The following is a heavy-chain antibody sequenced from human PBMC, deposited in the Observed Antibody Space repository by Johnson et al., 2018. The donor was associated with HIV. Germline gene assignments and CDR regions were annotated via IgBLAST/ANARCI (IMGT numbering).Heavy chain of an antibody. V-gene: IGHV3-30*18. D-gene: IGHD3-10*01. CDR1: GFTLSNYA. CDR3: AKTRMGGILDAFDL. CDR2: ITYDGTNK. Sequence: QVQLVESGGGVVQPGGSLRLSCTASGFTLSNYAIHWVRQAPGKGLEWVAGITYDGTNKYYADSVKGRFTLSRDNSKNTLDLQMNSLTIEDTAVFYCAKTRMGGILDAFDLWGQGTMVIVS. J-gene: IGHJ3*01.